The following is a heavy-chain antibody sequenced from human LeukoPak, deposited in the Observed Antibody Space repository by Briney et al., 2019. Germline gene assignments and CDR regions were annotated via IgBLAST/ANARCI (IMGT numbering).Heavy chain of an antibody. V-gene: IGHV1-8*01. CDR2: INPNSGNT. CDR3: GLTVTYSYGMDV. J-gene: IGHJ6*02. CDR1: GYTFTSYG. D-gene: IGHD4-17*01. Sequence: GASVKVSCKASGYTFTSYGINWVRQATGQGLEWMGWINPNSGNTNYVQKFQGRVTMTRDTSISTAYLELSRLRSDDTAVYYCGLTVTYSYGMDVWGQGATVTVSS.